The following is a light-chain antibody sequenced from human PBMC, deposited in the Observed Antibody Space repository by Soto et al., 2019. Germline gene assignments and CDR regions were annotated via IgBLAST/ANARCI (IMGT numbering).Light chain of an antibody. CDR3: TSYTNINYVI. Sequence: QSALTQPASVSGSSGQSITISCTGTSSDVGTYSLVSWYQQHTGKAPKLLIYEAIKRPSGVSNRFSGSKSGNTASLTISGLQAEDEADYYCTSYTNINYVIFGGGTKVTVL. J-gene: IGLJ2*01. CDR2: EAI. CDR1: SSDVGTYSL. V-gene: IGLV2-14*02.